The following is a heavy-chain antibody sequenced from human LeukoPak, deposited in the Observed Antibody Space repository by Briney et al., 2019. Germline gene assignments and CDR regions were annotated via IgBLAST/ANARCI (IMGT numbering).Heavy chain of an antibody. J-gene: IGHJ4*02. CDR3: AKGFYSSGWYFDY. CDR2: ISYDGSNK. Sequence: GGSLRLSCAASGFTFSSYGMHWVRQAPGKGLEWVALISYDGSNKYYADSVKGRFTISRDNSKNTLYLQMNSLRTEDTAVYYCAKGFYSSGWYFDYWGQGTLVTVSS. CDR1: GFTFSSYG. D-gene: IGHD6-19*01. V-gene: IGHV3-30*18.